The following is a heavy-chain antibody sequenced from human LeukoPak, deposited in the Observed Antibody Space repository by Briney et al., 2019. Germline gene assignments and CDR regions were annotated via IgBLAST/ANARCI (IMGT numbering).Heavy chain of an antibody. CDR3: ARVTRALYYYYMDV. V-gene: IGHV3-20*04. CDR1: GFTFDDYG. Sequence: SGGSLRLSCAASGFTFDDYGMSWVRQAPGKGLEWVSGINWNGGSTGYADSVKGRFTISRDNAKNSLYLQMNSLRAEDTAVYYCARVTRALYYYYMDVWGKGTTVTVSS. J-gene: IGHJ6*03. CDR2: INWNGGST. D-gene: IGHD3-3*01.